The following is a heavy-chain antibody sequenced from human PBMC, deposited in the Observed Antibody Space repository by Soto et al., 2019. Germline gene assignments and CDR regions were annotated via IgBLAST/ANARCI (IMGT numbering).Heavy chain of an antibody. CDR3: ASFRRDGYNRGAWWAFDI. CDR1: GGTFSSYA. D-gene: IGHD2-8*02. CDR2: IIPIFGTA. J-gene: IGHJ3*02. V-gene: IGHV1-69*01. Sequence: QVQLVQSGAEVKKPGSSVNVSCKASGGTFSSYAISWVRQAPGQGLEWMGGIIPIFGTANYAQKFQGRVTITADESTSTAYIELSSLRSEDTAVYYCASFRRDGYNRGAWWAFDIWGQGTMVTVSS.